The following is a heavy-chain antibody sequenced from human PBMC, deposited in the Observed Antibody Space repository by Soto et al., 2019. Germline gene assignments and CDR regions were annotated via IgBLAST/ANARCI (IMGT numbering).Heavy chain of an antibody. CDR1: GFTFSSYA. Sequence: QVQLVESGGGLVQPGRSLRLSCGASGFTFSSYAMHWVRQAPGKGLVWVSVISYDGINKYYADSVKGRFTISRDNSKNTLYLQRNSLRADDTAVYYCARDRVVRYFDWVFYPENDYYGMDVGGQGPTVTVSS. V-gene: IGHV3-30-3*01. J-gene: IGHJ6*02. CDR3: ARDRVVRYFDWVFYPENDYYGMDV. D-gene: IGHD3-9*01. CDR2: ISYDGINK.